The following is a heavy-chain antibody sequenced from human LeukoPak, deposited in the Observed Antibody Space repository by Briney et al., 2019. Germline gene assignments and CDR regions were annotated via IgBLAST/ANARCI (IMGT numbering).Heavy chain of an antibody. Sequence: PSETLSLTCAVSGGSISSSNWWSWIRPPPGKGLEGIGEIYHSGSTNYNPSLKSRVTISVDKSKTQFSLKLSSVTAADTAVYYCARNGAYNLDHWGQGSLVTVSS. D-gene: IGHD1-14*01. CDR3: ARNGAYNLDH. CDR1: GGSISSSNW. V-gene: IGHV4-4*02. J-gene: IGHJ4*02. CDR2: IYHSGST.